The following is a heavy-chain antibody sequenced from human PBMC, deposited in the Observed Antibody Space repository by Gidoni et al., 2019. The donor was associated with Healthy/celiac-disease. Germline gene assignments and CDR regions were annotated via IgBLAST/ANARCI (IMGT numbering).Heavy chain of an antibody. CDR3: EKDRRYSSSSGAFDP. CDR2: TSWKSGSI. D-gene: IGHD6-6*01. V-gene: IGHV3-9*01. Sequence: EVQLVESGGGLVQPGRSLRLSCAASGFTFDDHAMHWVRQAPGKGLEWVSGTSWKSGSIDYADSVKGRFTISRDNAKNSLYLQMNSLRAEDTALYYCEKDRRYSSSSGAFDPWGQGTLVTVSS. J-gene: IGHJ5*02. CDR1: GFTFDDHA.